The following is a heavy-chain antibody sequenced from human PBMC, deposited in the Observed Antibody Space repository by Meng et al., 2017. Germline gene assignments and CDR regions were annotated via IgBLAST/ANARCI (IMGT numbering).Heavy chain of an antibody. CDR2: ISGSGGST. CDR3: AKGSDYGDYDYYYGMDV. D-gene: IGHD4-17*01. V-gene: IGHV3-23*01. Sequence: GESLKISCAASGFTFSSYAMSWVRQAPGKGLEWVSAISGSGGSTYYADSVKGRFTISRDNSKNTLYLQMNSLRAEDTAVYYCAKGSDYGDYDYYYGMDVWGQGTTVTSP. CDR1: GFTFSSYA. J-gene: IGHJ6*02.